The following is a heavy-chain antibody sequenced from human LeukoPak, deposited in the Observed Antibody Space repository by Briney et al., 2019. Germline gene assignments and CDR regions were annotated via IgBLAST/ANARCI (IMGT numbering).Heavy chain of an antibody. CDR1: GFTFSSYS. CDR3: ARRPNYYYDSSGYGY. V-gene: IGHV3-21*01. Sequence: GGSLRLSCAASGFTFSSYSMNWVRQAPGKGLEWVSSISSSSSYIYYADSVKGRFTISRDNAKNSLYLQMNSLRAEDTAVYYCARRPNYYYDSSGYGYRGQGTLVTVSS. J-gene: IGHJ4*02. D-gene: IGHD3-22*01. CDR2: ISSSSSYI.